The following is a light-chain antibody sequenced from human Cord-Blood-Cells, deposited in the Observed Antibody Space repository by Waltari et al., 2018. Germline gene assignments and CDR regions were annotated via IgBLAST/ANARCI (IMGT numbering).Light chain of an antibody. CDR3: HSDDSSLSGWV. J-gene: IGLJ3*02. V-gene: IGLV1-40*01. Sequence: QSVLTQPPSVSGAPGQRVTISCTGSSSNIGAGYDVHWYQQLPGTAPKLLIYGNSNRASGVPDRCSGSKSGTSSSLAITGLQAEDEADYYCHSDDSSLSGWVFGGGTKLTVL. CDR1: SSNIGAGYD. CDR2: GNS.